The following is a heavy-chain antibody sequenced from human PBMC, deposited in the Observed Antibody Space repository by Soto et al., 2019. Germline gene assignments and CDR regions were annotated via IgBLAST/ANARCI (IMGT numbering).Heavy chain of an antibody. CDR3: ARSTIFGVVIGFDP. D-gene: IGHD3-3*01. V-gene: IGHV4-30-4*01. CDR1: GGSISSGAYY. J-gene: IGHJ5*02. Sequence: QVQLQESGPGLVKPSQTLSLTCTVSGGSISSGAYYWSWIRQPPGKGLEWIGYIYYSGSTYYNPSLMSLVTISVDPSKNQFSLKLSSVTAADTAVYYCARSTIFGVVIGFDPWGQGTLVTVSS. CDR2: IYYSGST.